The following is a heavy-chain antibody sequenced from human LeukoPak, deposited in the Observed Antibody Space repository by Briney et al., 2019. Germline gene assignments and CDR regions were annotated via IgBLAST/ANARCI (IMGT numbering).Heavy chain of an antibody. CDR1: GLTFSSYA. CDR3: AKGPVGDDY. CDR2: ISSNGGST. D-gene: IGHD2-15*01. Sequence: GGSLRLSCSASGLTFSSYAMHWVRQAPGKGLEYVSAISSNGGSTYYADSVKGRFTISRDNSKNTLYLQMNSLRAEDTALYYCAKGPVGDDYWGQGTLVTVSS. V-gene: IGHV3-64*04. J-gene: IGHJ4*02.